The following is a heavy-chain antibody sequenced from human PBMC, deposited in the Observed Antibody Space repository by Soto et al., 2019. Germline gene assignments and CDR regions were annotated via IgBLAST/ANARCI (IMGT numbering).Heavy chain of an antibody. CDR3: ALLLWFGELFGQTFDI. Sequence: GESLKISCKGSGYSFTSYWIGWVRQMPGKGLEWMGIIYPGDSDTRYSPSFQGQVTISADKSISTAYLQWSSLKASDTAMYYCALLLWFGELFGQTFDIRGQRTMVTVSS. D-gene: IGHD3-10*01. J-gene: IGHJ3*02. CDR1: GYSFTSYW. V-gene: IGHV5-51*01. CDR2: IYPGDSDT.